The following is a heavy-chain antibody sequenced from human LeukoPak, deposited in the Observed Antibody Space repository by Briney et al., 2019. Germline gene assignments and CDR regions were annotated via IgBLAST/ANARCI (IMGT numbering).Heavy chain of an antibody. J-gene: IGHJ3*02. V-gene: IGHV3-20*04. CDR1: GFTFSSYW. Sequence: GGSLRLSCPASGFTFSSYWMSWVRQAPGKGLEWVSGINWNGGSTGYADSVKGRFTISRDNAKNSLYLQMNSLRAEDTALYYCARHVTTLDAFDIWGQGTMVTVSS. CDR2: INWNGGST. D-gene: IGHD1-14*01. CDR3: ARHVTTLDAFDI.